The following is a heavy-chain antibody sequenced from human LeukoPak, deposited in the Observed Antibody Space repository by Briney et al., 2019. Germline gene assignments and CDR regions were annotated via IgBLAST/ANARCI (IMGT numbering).Heavy chain of an antibody. CDR3: AKRAVAGTYYFDY. Sequence: GGSLRLSCAASGFSFSSYAMSWVRQAPGKGLEWVSVISASGASPSYADSVKGRFTISRDNSKNTLYLQMNSLRAEDTAVYYCAKRAVAGTYYFDYWGQGTLVTVSS. J-gene: IGHJ4*02. CDR2: ISASGASP. D-gene: IGHD6-19*01. V-gene: IGHV3-23*01. CDR1: GFSFSSYA.